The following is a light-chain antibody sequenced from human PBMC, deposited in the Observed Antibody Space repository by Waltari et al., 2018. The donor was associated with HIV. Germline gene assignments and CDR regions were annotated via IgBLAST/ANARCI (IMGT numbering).Light chain of an antibody. J-gene: IGKJ1*01. CDR1: LGVSSSY. V-gene: IGKV3-20*01. CDR3: QQYGSSPKT. CDR2: GAS. Sequence: EIVLTQFLGTLSLSQGERATLSCRASLGVSSSYFAWYQQKPGQAPRLLIYGASNRATGIADRFSGSGSGTDFTLTISRLEPEDFAVYYCQQYGSSPKTFGQGTKVEIK.